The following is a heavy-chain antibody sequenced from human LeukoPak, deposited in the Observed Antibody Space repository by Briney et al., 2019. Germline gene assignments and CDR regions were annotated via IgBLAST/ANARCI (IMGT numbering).Heavy chain of an antibody. D-gene: IGHD5-24*01. V-gene: IGHV4-34*01. Sequence: KPSETLSLTCAVYGGSFSGYYWSWIRQPPGKGLEWIGEINHSGSTNYNPSLKSRVTISVDTSKNQFSLKLSSVTAADTAVYYCASGLRDGYTSISYWGQGTLVTVSS. CDR2: INHSGST. J-gene: IGHJ4*02. CDR1: GGSFSGYY. CDR3: ASGLRDGYTSISY.